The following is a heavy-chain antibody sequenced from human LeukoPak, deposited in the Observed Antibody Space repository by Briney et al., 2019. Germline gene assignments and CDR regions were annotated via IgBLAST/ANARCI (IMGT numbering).Heavy chain of an antibody. D-gene: IGHD2-2*01. J-gene: IGHJ4*02. CDR3: TIGRSTSNWYYFDY. Sequence: GGSLRLSCAASGFTFSSYAMSWVCQAPGKGLEWVSAISGSGGTTYSADSVKGRFTISRDNAKNTLYLGMTTLRVEDTAVYYCTIGRSTSNWYYFDYWGQGTLVTVSS. CDR1: GFTFSSYA. V-gene: IGHV3-23*01. CDR2: ISGSGGTT.